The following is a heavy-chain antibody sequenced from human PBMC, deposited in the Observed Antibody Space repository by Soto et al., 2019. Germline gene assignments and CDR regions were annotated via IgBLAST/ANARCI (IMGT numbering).Heavy chain of an antibody. J-gene: IGHJ5*02. V-gene: IGHV4-39*01. D-gene: IGHD6-13*01. CDR2: IYYSGST. Sequence: SETLSLTCTVSGGSISSSSYYWGWIRQPPGKGLEWIGSIYYSGSTYYNPSLKSRVTTSVDTSKNQFSLKLSSVTAADTAVYYCARHSLIAAAPLRFDPWGQGTLVTVSS. CDR1: GGSISSSSYY. CDR3: ARHSLIAAAPLRFDP.